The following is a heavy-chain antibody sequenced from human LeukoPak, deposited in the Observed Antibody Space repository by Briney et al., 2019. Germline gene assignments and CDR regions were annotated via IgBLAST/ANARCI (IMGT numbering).Heavy chain of an antibody. Sequence: PSQTLSPTCAVYGGSFSGYYWSWIRQPPGKGLQWIGEINHSGSTNYNPSLKSRVTISVDTSKTQFSLKLSSVTAADTAVYYCARHSYGDYEQCFDYWGQGTLVTVSS. D-gene: IGHD4-17*01. V-gene: IGHV4-34*01. CDR3: ARHSYGDYEQCFDY. J-gene: IGHJ4*02. CDR2: INHSGST. CDR1: GGSFSGYY.